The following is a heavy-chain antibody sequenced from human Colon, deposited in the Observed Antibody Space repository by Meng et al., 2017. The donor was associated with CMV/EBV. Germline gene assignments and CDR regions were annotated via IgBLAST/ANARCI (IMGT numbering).Heavy chain of an antibody. J-gene: IGHJ6*02. Sequence: ASVKVSCKASGYSFSDHYIHWVRQAPGQGIEWMGWINPKSGGTSYAEKFQGRVTMTSDTSIGAAYMELSRLRSDDTAVYFCTRVQRITGIQYPYYFDVWGQGTTVTVSS. D-gene: IGHD1-20*01. V-gene: IGHV1-2*02. CDR1: GYSFSDHY. CDR2: INPKSGGT. CDR3: TRVQRITGIQYPYYFDV.